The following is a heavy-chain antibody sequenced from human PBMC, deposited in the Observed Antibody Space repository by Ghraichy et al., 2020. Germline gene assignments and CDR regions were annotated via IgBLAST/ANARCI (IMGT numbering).Heavy chain of an antibody. CDR3: ARDLRFWSGYYYGMDV. CDR2: IWYDGSNK. V-gene: IGHV3-33*01. Sequence: GGSLRLSCAASGFTFSSYGMHWVRQAPGKGLEWVAVIWYDGSNKYYADSVKGRFTFSRDNSKNTLYLQMNSLRAEDTAVYYCARDLRFWSGYYYGMDVWGQGTTVTVSS. CDR1: GFTFSSYG. D-gene: IGHD3-3*01. J-gene: IGHJ6*02.